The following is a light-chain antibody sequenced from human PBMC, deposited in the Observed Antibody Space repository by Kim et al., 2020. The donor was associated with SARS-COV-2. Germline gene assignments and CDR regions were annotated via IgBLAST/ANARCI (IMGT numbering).Light chain of an antibody. CDR3: KAWDSSTGV. CDR2: QDS. J-gene: IGLJ1*01. V-gene: IGLV3-1*01. CDR1: KLGDKY. Sequence: SYELTQPPSVSVSPGQTASITCSGDKLGDKYACWYQQKPGQSPVLVIYQDSKRPSGIPERFSGSNSGNTATLTISGTQAMDEADYYCKAWDSSTGVFRTG.